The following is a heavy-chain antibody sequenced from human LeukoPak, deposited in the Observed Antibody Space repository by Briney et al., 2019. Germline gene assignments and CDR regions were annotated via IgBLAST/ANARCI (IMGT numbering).Heavy chain of an antibody. CDR2: IENDASEK. V-gene: IGHV3-30*02. CDR3: AKKVHCRSTTCFNTNAFYI. D-gene: IGHD2-2*01. J-gene: IGHJ3*02. CDR1: GFTLSIYG. Sequence: GGSLRLSCAASGFTLSIYGMHWVRQAPGKGLEWVAFIENDASEKKYVDSVKGRFTISRDNSKNTLYLQMNSLTAEDTAVYYCAKKVHCRSTTCFNTNAFYIWGQGTLVTVSS.